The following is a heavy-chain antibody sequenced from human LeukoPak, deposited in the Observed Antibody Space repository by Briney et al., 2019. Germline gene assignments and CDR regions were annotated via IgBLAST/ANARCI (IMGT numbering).Heavy chain of an antibody. CDR1: GFTFSKYT. J-gene: IGHJ5*02. D-gene: IGHD4-23*01. V-gene: IGHV3-30*04. CDR2: ISYDGINK. Sequence: GGSLRLSCAASGFTFSKYTMHWVRQAPGKGLEWVALISYDGINKYYADSVRGRFTISRDNSKNTLYLHMSSLGTEVTAVYFCARGDGGPQNWFDPWGQGTLVTVSS. CDR3: ARGDGGPQNWFDP.